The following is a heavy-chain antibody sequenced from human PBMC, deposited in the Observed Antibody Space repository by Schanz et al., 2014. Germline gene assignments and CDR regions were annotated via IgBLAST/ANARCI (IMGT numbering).Heavy chain of an antibody. V-gene: IGHV3-74*01. Sequence: EVQLVQSGEGLVQPGGSLRLSCAASGFTFSSHWMHWVRQDPGKGLVWVARINSVGSNTDYADSVTGRFTISRDNAKNTLYLQMNSLRPEDTAVYYCARKMKLGVYGGKGHDSLDIWGQGTMVTVSS. D-gene: IGHD4-17*01. J-gene: IGHJ3*02. CDR1: GFTFSSHW. CDR2: INSVGSNT. CDR3: ARKMKLGVYGGKGHDSLDI.